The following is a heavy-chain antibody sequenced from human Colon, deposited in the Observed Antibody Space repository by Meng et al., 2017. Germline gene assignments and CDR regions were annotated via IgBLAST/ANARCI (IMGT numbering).Heavy chain of an antibody. J-gene: IGHJ4*02. CDR1: GFALTDAW. CDR2: LKSKVDGGTA. Sequence: EVQLVESGGGFVKPGGSRRVSCAVSGFALTDAWMSWVRQAPGKGLEWVGRLKSKVDGGTADYAVAVNGRFTISRDESKNTLYLQMNSLKPDDTAVYYCTTISWGYWGQGTLVTVSS. V-gene: IGHV3-15*01. CDR3: TTISWGY. D-gene: IGHD1-26*01.